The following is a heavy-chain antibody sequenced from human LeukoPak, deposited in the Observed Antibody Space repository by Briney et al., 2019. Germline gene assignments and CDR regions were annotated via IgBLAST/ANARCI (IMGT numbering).Heavy chain of an antibody. V-gene: IGHV3-15*01. Sequence: GGSLRLSCAVSGFTFSNAWMNWVRQAPGKGLEWVGRIKSKTDGGTTDYAAPVKGRFTISRDDSKNTLYLQMNSLKTDDTAVYYCTTDVLMPVTGIGAFDIWGQGTVVTVSS. CDR3: TTDVLMPVTGIGAFDI. CDR2: IKSKTDGGTT. CDR1: GFTFSNAW. D-gene: IGHD6-19*01. J-gene: IGHJ3*02.